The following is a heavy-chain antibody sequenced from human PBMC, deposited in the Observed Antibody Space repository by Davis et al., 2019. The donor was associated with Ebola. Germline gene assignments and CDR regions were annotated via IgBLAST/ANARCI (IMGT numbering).Heavy chain of an antibody. CDR1: GFTFSSYG. V-gene: IGHV3-33*01. J-gene: IGHJ4*02. CDR3: AGEGPYSGRHYYFDY. Sequence: PGGSLRLSCAASGFTFSSYGMHWVRQAPGKGLEWVAVIWYDGSNKYYADSVKGRFTISRDNSKNTLYLQMNSLRAEDTAVYYCAGEGPYSGRHYYFDYWGQGTLVTVSS. D-gene: IGHD1-26*01. CDR2: IWYDGSNK.